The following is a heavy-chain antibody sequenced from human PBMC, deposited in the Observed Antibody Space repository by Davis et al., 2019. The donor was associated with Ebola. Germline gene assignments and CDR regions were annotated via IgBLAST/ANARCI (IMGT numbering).Heavy chain of an antibody. CDR3: TRVNAVTGYSRFDS. V-gene: IGHV3-20*01. J-gene: IGHJ5*01. Sequence: GESLKIPCAASGFTFSSYSMNWVRQAPGKGLEWVSGINWNGGSTGYADSVKGRFTISRDNARNLVYVQMNSLRAEDTALYHCTRVNAVTGYSRFDSWGQGTLVTVSS. CDR2: INWNGGST. CDR1: GFTFSSYS. D-gene: IGHD3-9*01.